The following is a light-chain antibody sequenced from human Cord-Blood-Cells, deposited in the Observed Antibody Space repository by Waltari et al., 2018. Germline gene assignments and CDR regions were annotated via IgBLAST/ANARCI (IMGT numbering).Light chain of an antibody. CDR2: GAS. J-gene: IGKJ4*01. V-gene: IGKV3-20*01. Sequence: EIVLTQSPGTRSLSPGERATLSCRASQSVSSSYLAWYQQKPGQAPRLLIYGASSRATGIPDRFSGSGSGTDFTLTISRLEPEDFAVYYCQQYGSSPSTFGRGTKVEIK. CDR3: QQYGSSPST. CDR1: QSVSSSY.